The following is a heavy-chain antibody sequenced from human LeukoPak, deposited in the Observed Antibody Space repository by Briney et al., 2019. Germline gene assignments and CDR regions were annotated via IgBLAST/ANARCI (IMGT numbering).Heavy chain of an antibody. V-gene: IGHV1-69*13. CDR1: GGTFSSYA. Sequence: ASVTVSCQASGGTFSSYAISWVRQAPGQGLEWMGGIIPIFGTANYAQKFQGRVTITADESTRTAYMELSSLRSEDTAVYYCARVISGYLYYFDYWDQGTLVTVSS. J-gene: IGHJ4*02. CDR2: IIPIFGTA. D-gene: IGHD3-22*01. CDR3: ARVISGYLYYFDY.